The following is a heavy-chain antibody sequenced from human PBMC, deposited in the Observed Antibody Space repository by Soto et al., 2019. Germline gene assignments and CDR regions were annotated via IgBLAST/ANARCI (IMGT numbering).Heavy chain of an antibody. D-gene: IGHD3-16*01. CDR2: ISYDGSNK. V-gene: IGHV3-30-3*01. CDR3: ARDLITFGGEGYYYYGMDV. CDR1: GFTFSSYA. Sequence: GGSLRLSCAASGFTFSSYAMHWVRQAPGKGLERVAVISYDGSNKYYADSVKGRFTISRDNSKNTLYLQMNSLRAEDTAVYYCARDLITFGGEGYYYYGMDVWGQGTTVTVSS. J-gene: IGHJ6*02.